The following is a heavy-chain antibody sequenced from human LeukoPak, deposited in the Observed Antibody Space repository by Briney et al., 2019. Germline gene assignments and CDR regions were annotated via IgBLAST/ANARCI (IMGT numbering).Heavy chain of an antibody. CDR3: AKSRYGSGSYYTFDY. V-gene: IGHV3-73*01. Sequence: GGSLRLSCAASGFIFSDSAMHWVRQASGKGLEWVGRIRSKANSFATAYGESVKGRFTVSRDDSKNTAYLQMDSLKTEDTAVYYCAKSRYGSGSYYTFDYWGQGTLVTVSS. CDR2: IRSKANSFAT. J-gene: IGHJ4*01. D-gene: IGHD3-10*01. CDR1: GFIFSDSA.